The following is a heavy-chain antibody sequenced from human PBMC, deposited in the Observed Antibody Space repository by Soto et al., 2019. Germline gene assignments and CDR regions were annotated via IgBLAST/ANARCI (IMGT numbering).Heavy chain of an antibody. D-gene: IGHD2-2*01. CDR1: GYTFTSYG. CDR2: ISAYNGNT. J-gene: IGHJ3*02. V-gene: IGHV1-18*04. CDR3: ARIRTSHCAACPRYAFDI. Sequence: ASVKVSCKASGYTFTSYGISWVRQAPGQGLEWMGWISAYNGNTNYAQKLQGRVTMTTDTSTSTAYMELRSLRSDDTAVYYCARIRTSHCAACPRYAFDIWGQGXMVTV.